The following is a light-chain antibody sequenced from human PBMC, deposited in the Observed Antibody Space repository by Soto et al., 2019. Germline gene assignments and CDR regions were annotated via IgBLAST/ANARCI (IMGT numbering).Light chain of an antibody. CDR2: AVS. CDR3: LQHNSYPGT. V-gene: IGKV1-17*01. CDR1: QGISNE. J-gene: IGKJ1*01. Sequence: DIQMTQSPASLPASVGDRVTITCRASQGISNELAWYQQKPGKAPKRLIYAVSSLQTGVPSRFSGSGSGTEFTRTISSLQPEDFATYYCLQHNSYPGTSGQGNTLEIK.